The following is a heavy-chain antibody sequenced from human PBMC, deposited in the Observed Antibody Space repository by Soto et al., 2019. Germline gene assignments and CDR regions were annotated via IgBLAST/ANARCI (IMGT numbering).Heavy chain of an antibody. CDR2: IPGSADST. J-gene: IGHJ3*02. CDR3: AKKLPEAGAHFAFDI. D-gene: IGHD2-2*01. V-gene: IGHV3-23*01. Sequence: GGSLRLSCAASGFIFSSLAMSWVRRAPGKGLEWVSAIPGSADSTYYADSVKGRFTISRDNSKNTLYLQMNSLRAEDTAVYYCAKKLPEAGAHFAFDIWGHGTMVTVSS. CDR1: GFIFSSLA.